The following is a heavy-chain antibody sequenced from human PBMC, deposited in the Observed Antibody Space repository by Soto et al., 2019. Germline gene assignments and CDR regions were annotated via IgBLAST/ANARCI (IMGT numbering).Heavy chain of an antibody. CDR1: GFTFSSYA. CDR3: AKVKNGYYGSGSYYNFPVY. CDR2: ISGSGGST. D-gene: IGHD3-10*01. J-gene: IGHJ4*02. Sequence: PGGSLRLSCAASGFTFSSYAMSWVRQAPGKGLEWVSAISGSGGSTYYADSVKGRFTISRDNSKNTLYLQMNSLRAEDTAVYYCAKVKNGYYGSGSYYNFPVYWGQGTLVTVSS. V-gene: IGHV3-23*01.